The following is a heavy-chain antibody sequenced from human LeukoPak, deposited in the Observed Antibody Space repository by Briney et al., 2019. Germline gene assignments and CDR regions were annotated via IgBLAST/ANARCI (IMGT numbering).Heavy chain of an antibody. J-gene: IGHJ3*02. D-gene: IGHD6-19*01. V-gene: IGHV1-18*01. Sequence: ASVKVSCKAAGSTVTSYGTSWVRQAPGQGLEWMGWISAYNGNTDYAQKFQGRVTMTRDTSTSTVYMELSSLSSEDTAVYYCAKGVSARCSSGQIDALDIWGQGTMVTVSS. CDR2: ISAYNGNT. CDR3: AKGVSARCSSGQIDALDI. CDR1: GSTVTSYG.